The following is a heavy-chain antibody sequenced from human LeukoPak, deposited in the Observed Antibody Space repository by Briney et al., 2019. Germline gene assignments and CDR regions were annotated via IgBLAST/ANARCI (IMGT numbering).Heavy chain of an antibody. J-gene: IGHJ4*02. CDR2: INHGGRA. Sequence: SETLSLTCAVYADSFSGYSWSWIRQSPGRGLEWIGEINHGGRAKYNPSLKSRVTMSVDTSKNQFSLRLTSVTAADTAVYYCARHQSYSSGYFIPLNFDYWGQGTLVTVSS. CDR1: ADSFSGYS. V-gene: IGHV4-34*01. CDR3: ARHQSYSSGYFIPLNFDY. D-gene: IGHD3-22*01.